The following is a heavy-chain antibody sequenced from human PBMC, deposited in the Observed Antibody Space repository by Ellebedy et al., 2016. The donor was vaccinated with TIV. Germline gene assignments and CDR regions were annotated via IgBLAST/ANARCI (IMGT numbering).Heavy chain of an antibody. CDR2: IRSKAYGGTT. CDR1: GFTFGDYA. CDR3: ARHPSVAGPGDV. D-gene: IGHD6-19*01. V-gene: IGHV3-49*03. Sequence: GESLKISCTASGFTFGDYAMSWFRQAPGKGLEWVGFIRSKAYGGTTEYAASVKGRFTISRDDSKNSVYLQMNSLKTEDTAVYYCARHPSVAGPGDVWGQGTTVTVS. J-gene: IGHJ6*02.